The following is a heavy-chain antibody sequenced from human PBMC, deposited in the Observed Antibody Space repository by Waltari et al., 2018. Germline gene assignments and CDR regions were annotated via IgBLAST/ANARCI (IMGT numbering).Heavy chain of an antibody. CDR1: GGSISSSSYY. CDR2: IYYSGST. D-gene: IGHD1-7*01. J-gene: IGHJ3*02. CDR3: ATPTTPGSDAFDI. V-gene: IGHV4-39*01. Sequence: QLQLQESGPGLVKPSETLSLTCTVSGGSISSSSYYWGWIRQPPGKGLEWIGSIYYSGSTSYNPSLMIRVTISVDTSKTQFSLKLSSVTAADTAVYYCATPTTPGSDAFDIWGQGTMVTVSS.